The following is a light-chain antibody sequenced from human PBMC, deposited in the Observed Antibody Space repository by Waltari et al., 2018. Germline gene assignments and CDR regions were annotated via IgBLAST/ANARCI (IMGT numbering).Light chain of an antibody. V-gene: IGLV2-14*01. J-gene: IGLJ1*01. CDR2: EVS. Sequence: QSALTQPASVSGSPGQSITLSCIGTSNDVGGYNYVSWYQQHPGKAPKLMIYEVSNRPSGVSNRFSGSKSGNTASLTISGLQADDEADYYCSSYTSASTLVFGTGTKVTVL. CDR1: SNDVGGYNY. CDR3: SSYTSASTLV.